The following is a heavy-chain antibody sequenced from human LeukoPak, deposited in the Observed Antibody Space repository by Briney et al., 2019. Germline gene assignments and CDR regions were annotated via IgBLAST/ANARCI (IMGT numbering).Heavy chain of an antibody. CDR1: EFTSSSYS. CDR3: AKGDSGYYTFFDY. D-gene: IGHD3-22*01. J-gene: IGHJ4*02. V-gene: IGHV3-48*01. Sequence: GGSLRLSCAASEFTSSSYSMNWVRQAPGKGLQWVSYITGSGSGIHYADSVKGRFTISRDNSKNTLYLQMNSLRAEDTAVYYCAKGDSGYYTFFDYWGQGTLVTVSS. CDR2: ITGSGSGI.